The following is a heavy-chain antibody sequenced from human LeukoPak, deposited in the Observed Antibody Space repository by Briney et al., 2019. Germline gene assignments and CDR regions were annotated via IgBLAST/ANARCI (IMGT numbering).Heavy chain of an antibody. Sequence: PGGYLRLSCAASGFTFSSYSMNWVRQAPGKGLEWVSYISSSSSTIYYADSVKGRFTISRDNAKNSLYLQMNSLRAEDTAVYYCSRALEVWGKGTTVTVSS. CDR2: ISSSSSTI. CDR1: GFTFSSYS. V-gene: IGHV3-48*01. J-gene: IGHJ6*04. CDR3: SRALEV.